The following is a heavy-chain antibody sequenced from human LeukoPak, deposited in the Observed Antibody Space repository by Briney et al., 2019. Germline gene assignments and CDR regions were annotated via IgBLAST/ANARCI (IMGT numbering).Heavy chain of an antibody. CDR2: ISYDGSNK. CDR1: GFTFSNYG. J-gene: IGHJ4*02. V-gene: IGHV3-30*18. D-gene: IGHD2-2*01. Sequence: PGRSLRLSCAASGFTFSNYGMHWVRQAPGKGLEWVAIISYDGSNKYYADSVKGRFTISRDNSKNTLHLQMDSLRAEDTAIYYCAKGIPADYWGQGTLVTVSS. CDR3: AKGIPADY.